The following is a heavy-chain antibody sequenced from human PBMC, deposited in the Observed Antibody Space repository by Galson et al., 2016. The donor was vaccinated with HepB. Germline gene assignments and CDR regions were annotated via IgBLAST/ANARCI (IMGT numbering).Heavy chain of an antibody. V-gene: IGHV3-7*01. D-gene: IGHD3-10*01. Sequence: SLRLSCAASGISFSNYWMTWVRQAPGKGLEWVANIKEDGSVKYYVDSVKGRFIISRDNAKNALYLQLISLRAEDTAVYYCARDVNYGIFDRWGQGTLVTVSS. CDR3: ARDVNYGIFDR. CDR1: GISFSNYW. J-gene: IGHJ4*02. CDR2: IKEDGSVK.